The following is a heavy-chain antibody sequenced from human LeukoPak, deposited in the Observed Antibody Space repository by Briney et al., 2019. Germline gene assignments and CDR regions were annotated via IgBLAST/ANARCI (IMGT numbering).Heavy chain of an antibody. CDR2: IYHSGST. Sequence: PSETLSLTCAVSGYSISSGYYWGWIRQPPGKGLEWIGSIYHSGSTYYNPSLKSRVTISVDTSKNQFSLTLSSVTAADRAVYYCARLTYDSGGYPDYWGQGTLVAVSS. CDR1: GYSISSGYY. V-gene: IGHV4-38-2*01. D-gene: IGHD3-22*01. CDR3: ARLTYDSGGYPDY. J-gene: IGHJ4*02.